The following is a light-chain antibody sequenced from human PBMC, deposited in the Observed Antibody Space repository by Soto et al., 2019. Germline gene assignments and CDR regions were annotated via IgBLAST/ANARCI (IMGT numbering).Light chain of an antibody. V-gene: IGKV2-30*01. CDR2: KVS. Sequence: DVVLTQSPISLPVTLGQPSSISCRSSQILVYSDGSRYLNWFLQRPGQSPRRLIYKVSYRDSGVPDRFSGSVSGTDFTLKISRVEAEDIGVYFCMQATHWPITFGQGTRLEI. CDR3: MQATHWPIT. J-gene: IGKJ5*01. CDR1: QILVYSDGSRY.